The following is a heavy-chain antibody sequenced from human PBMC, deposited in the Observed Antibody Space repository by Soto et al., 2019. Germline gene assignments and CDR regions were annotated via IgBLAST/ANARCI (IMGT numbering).Heavy chain of an antibody. D-gene: IGHD3-22*01. J-gene: IGHJ6*02. CDR2: IYYSGST. Sequence: SLTCTVSGGSISSYYWSWIRQPPGKGLEWIGYIYYSGSTNYNPSLKSRVTISVDTSKNQFSLKLSSVTAADTAVYYCARVQRYYYDSSGTSWYYYGMDVWGQGTTVTVSS. V-gene: IGHV4-59*01. CDR1: GGSISSYY. CDR3: ARVQRYYYDSSGTSWYYYGMDV.